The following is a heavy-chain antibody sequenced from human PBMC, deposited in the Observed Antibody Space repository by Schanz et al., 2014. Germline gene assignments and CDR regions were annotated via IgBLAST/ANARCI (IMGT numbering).Heavy chain of an antibody. CDR3: ARVHIATYHYNSPGAFDI. Sequence: QVQLVQSGAEVMKPGSSVKVSCKASGGTFSSSTLTWVRQAPGQGPELMGWINAHTGNTQYAQKFQGRVNMTRDTVTTTVHLELTRLRTDDTAIYYCARVHIATYHYNSPGAFDIWGQGTRVTVSS. CDR2: INAHTGNT. J-gene: IGHJ3*02. V-gene: IGHV1-18*01. CDR1: GGTFSSST. D-gene: IGHD3-10*01.